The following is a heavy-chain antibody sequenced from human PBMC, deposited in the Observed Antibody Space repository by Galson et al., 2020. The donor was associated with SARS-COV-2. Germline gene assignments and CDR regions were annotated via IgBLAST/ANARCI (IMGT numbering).Heavy chain of an antibody. J-gene: IGHJ4*02. CDR3: AADPYGGSIGG. CDR2: MYSDGTI. V-gene: IGHV3-53*01. D-gene: IGHD5-12*01. CDR1: LFSVSTYY. Sequence: GGSLRLSCASLFSVSTYYMSWVRRAPGKGLEWVALMYSDGTIHYADIVKGRFTISRDNSNNTLFLQMNSLRVDDTAIYYCAADPYGGSIGGWGQGTLVTVTS.